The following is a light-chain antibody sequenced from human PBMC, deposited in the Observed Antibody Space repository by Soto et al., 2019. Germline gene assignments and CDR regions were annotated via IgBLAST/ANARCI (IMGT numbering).Light chain of an antibody. CDR1: SSDVGGYKY. CDR3: SSYTSTSTWV. CDR2: EVS. V-gene: IGLV2-14*01. J-gene: IGLJ3*02. Sequence: QSALTQPASVSGSPGQSITISCTGSSSDVGGYKYVSWYQHHPGKAPKLMIYEVSNRPSGVSNRFSGSKSGNTASLTISWLQAEDEADYYCSSYTSTSTWVFGGGTKLTVL.